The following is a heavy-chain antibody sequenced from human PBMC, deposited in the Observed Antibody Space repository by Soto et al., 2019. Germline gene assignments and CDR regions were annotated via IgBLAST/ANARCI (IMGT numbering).Heavy chain of an antibody. CDR2: SSGSGGST. J-gene: IGHJ4*02. V-gene: IGHV3-23*01. CDR3: AKVSRGIGVVPAALN. Sequence: EVQRLESGGGLEQPGGSLRLSCVGSGHTFHNYAMTWVRQSPGKGLEWVSGSSGSGGSTYYADSVRGRFTISRDDSKNTLYLQVNSLRAEDRAVYYWAKVSRGIGVVPAALNWGQGTLVTVSS. D-gene: IGHD2-2*01. CDR1: GHTFHNYA.